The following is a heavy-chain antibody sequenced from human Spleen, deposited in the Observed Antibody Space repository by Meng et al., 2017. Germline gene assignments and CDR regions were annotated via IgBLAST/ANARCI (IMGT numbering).Heavy chain of an antibody. V-gene: IGHV3-15*01. CDR3: AKDGRLLWFGERGIMDV. D-gene: IGHD3-10*01. CDR2: IKSKTDGGTT. J-gene: IGHJ6*02. CDR1: GFTFSNAW. Sequence: GESLKISCAASGFTFSNAWMSWVRQAPGQGLEWVGRIKSKTDGGTTDYAAPVKGRFTISRDNATNSLYLQMISLRAEDTAVYYCAKDGRLLWFGERGIMDVWGQGTTVTVSS.